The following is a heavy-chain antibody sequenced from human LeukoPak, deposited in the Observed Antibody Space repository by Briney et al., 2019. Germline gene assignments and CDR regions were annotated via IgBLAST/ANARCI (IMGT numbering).Heavy chain of an antibody. Sequence: QSGGSLRLSCAASGFTFSTFGMHWVRQAPGKGLEWVAIIWYDGSDKYYADSVKGRFTVSRDNSKNTLHLQVNSLRAEDTAVYYCARGRGTTSSAGYYFDTWGQGALVTVSS. CDR2: IWYDGSDK. J-gene: IGHJ4*02. CDR1: GFTFSTFG. CDR3: ARGRGTTSSAGYYFDT. D-gene: IGHD6-6*01. V-gene: IGHV3-33*01.